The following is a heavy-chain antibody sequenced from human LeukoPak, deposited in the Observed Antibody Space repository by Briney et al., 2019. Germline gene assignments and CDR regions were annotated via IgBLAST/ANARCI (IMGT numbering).Heavy chain of an antibody. Sequence: GSLRLSCAVSGFTFSSYWMTWLRQAPGKGLEWVAHIKQDGSEKEYVDSVKGRFTISRDNAKSSLYLQLNSLRDEDTAVYYCARVGGYNYAQEGYYYFGMDVWGQGTTVTVSS. D-gene: IGHD5-18*01. CDR2: IKQDGSEK. J-gene: IGHJ6*02. V-gene: IGHV3-7*01. CDR1: GFTFSSYW. CDR3: ARVGGYNYAQEGYYYFGMDV.